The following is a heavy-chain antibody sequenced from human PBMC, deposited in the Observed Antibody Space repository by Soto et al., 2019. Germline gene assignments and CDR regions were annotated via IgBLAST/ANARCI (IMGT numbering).Heavy chain of an antibody. D-gene: IGHD4-17*01. Sequence: SETLSLTCGVSGGSVSKDNWWSWVRQSPGKGLEWIGEVHYYGGTNYNPSLESRATISVDTSRNEFSLRLTSVTAADTAMYYCTKNSAYALDYWGQGILVTVS. V-gene: IGHV4-4*02. CDR2: VHYYGGT. CDR1: GGSVSKDNW. J-gene: IGHJ4*02. CDR3: TKNSAYALDY.